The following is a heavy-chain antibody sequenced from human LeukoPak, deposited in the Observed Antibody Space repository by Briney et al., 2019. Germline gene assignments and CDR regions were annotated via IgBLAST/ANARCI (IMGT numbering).Heavy chain of an antibody. CDR1: GFTFSDYY. V-gene: IGHV3-11*06. CDR2: ISSTGSYT. CDR3: ARALYYYDSSGYYYSFDY. D-gene: IGHD3-22*01. Sequence: PGGSLRLSCAASGFTFSDYYMTWIRQAPGKGLEWVSYISSTGSYTDYVESVKGRFTISRDTAKNSLYLQMNSLRAEDTAVYYCARALYYYDSSGYYYSFDYWGQGTLVTVSS. J-gene: IGHJ4*02.